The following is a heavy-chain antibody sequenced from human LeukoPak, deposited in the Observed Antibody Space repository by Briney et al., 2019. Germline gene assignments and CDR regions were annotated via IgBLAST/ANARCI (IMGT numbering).Heavy chain of an antibody. D-gene: IGHD2-21*02. J-gene: IGHJ4*02. CDR1: GFTVSSFA. V-gene: IGHV3-23*03. CDR3: AKAQGAWYSFAS. CDR2: FTTGANYT. Sequence: GGSLRLSCAASGFTVSSFAMSWVRQAPGKGLEWVSVFTTGANYTYYADSVKGRFTMTRDNSKNTIFLQLNNVRADDTAVHFCAKAQGAWYSFASWGKGTWSPSPQ.